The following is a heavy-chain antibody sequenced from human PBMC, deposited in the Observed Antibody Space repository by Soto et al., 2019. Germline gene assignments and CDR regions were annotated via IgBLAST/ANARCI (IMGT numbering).Heavy chain of an antibody. CDR2: IIPIFGTA. V-gene: IGHV1-69*01. CDR1: GGTFSSYA. CDR3: ARKIYGSGSYYTTNWFDP. J-gene: IGHJ5*02. D-gene: IGHD3-10*01. Sequence: QEQLVQSGAEVKKPGSSVKVSCKASGGTFSSYAISWVRQAPGQGLEWMGGIIPIFGTANYAQKFQGRVTITADESTRTAYMELSSLRSEDTAVYYCARKIYGSGSYYTTNWFDPWGQGTLVTVSS.